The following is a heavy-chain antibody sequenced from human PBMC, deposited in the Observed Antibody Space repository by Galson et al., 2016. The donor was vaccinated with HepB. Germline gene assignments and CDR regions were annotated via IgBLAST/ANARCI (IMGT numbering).Heavy chain of an antibody. CDR1: GFSLNTSGMC. CDR2: IDWEDDK. J-gene: IGHJ4*02. V-gene: IGHV2-70*01. CDR3: ARIRRWGKDYFDS. Sequence: PALVKPPQTLTLTCTFSGFSLNTSGMCVSWIRQPPGKALEWLALIDWEDDKYYSTSLKTRLTISKDTSKNQVVLKVTNMDTVDTATYYCARIRRWGKDYFDSWGQGTLVTVSS. D-gene: IGHD7-27*01.